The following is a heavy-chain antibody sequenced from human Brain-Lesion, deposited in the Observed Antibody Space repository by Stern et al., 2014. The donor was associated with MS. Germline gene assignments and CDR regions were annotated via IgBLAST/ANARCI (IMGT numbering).Heavy chain of an antibody. CDR2: IRSKVYGGAA. D-gene: IGHD4-17*01. CDR1: GFSFGDYA. Sequence: QLVQSGGGLIEPGRSLRLSCTASGFSFGDYAINWIRQAPGQGLEWVGFIRSKVYGGAAEYAASVKGRFTISRDDSKSIAYLQVNGLKTEDTAVYYCTRDRLDYGYSYFDYWGQGTLVTVSS. CDR3: TRDRLDYGYSYFDY. J-gene: IGHJ4*02. V-gene: IGHV3-49*03.